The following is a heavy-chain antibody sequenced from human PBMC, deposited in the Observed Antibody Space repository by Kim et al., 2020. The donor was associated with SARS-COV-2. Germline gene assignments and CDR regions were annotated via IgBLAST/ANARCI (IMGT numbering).Heavy chain of an antibody. D-gene: IGHD3-10*01. Sequence: GGSLRLSCAASGFTFSSYAMSWVRQAPGKGLEWVSAISGSGGSTYYADSVKGRFTISRDNSKNTLYLQMNSLRAEDTAVYYCAKDRGPYGRNYYYYYGMDVWGQGTTVTVSS. CDR1: GFTFSSYA. CDR2: ISGSGGST. J-gene: IGHJ6*02. CDR3: AKDRGPYGRNYYYYYGMDV. V-gene: IGHV3-23*01.